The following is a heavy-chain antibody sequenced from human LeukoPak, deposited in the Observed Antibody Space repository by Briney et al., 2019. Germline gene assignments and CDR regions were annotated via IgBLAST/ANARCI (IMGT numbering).Heavy chain of an antibody. V-gene: IGHV5-10-1*01. J-gene: IGHJ3*02. Sequence: GESLKISCKCSGYNFTNYWINWVRQMPGKGLEWMGMLDPSDSYTNYSPSFQGHVTISSDKSISTASLQWTSLQASDTAMYYCARQGSGSGPGGAFDIWGQGTMVTVSS. CDR1: GYNFTNYW. D-gene: IGHD3-10*01. CDR3: ARQGSGSGPGGAFDI. CDR2: LDPSDSYT.